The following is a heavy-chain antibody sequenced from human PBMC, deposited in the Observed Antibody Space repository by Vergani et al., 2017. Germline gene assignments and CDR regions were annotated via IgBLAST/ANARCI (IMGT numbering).Heavy chain of an antibody. CDR1: GFTFSSYG. J-gene: IGHJ6*02. D-gene: IGHD1-7*01. CDR2: IWYDGSNK. V-gene: IGHV3-33*01. CDR3: ARDRQNWNYVGYYYYYGMDV. Sequence: QVRLVESGGGVVQPGRSLRLSCAASGFTFSSYGMHWVRQAPGKGLEWVAVIWYDGSNKYYADSVKGRFTISRDNSKNTLYLQMNSLRAEDTAVYYCARDRQNWNYVGYYYYYGMDVWGQGTTVTVSS.